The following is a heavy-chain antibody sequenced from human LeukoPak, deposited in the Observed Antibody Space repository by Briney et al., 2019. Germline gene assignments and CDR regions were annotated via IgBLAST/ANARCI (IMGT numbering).Heavy chain of an antibody. D-gene: IGHD3-10*01. CDR3: ARDEITMVRGVILDY. J-gene: IGHJ4*02. CDR2: ISYDGSNK. Sequence: GGSLRLSCAASGFTFSSYAMHWVRQAPGKGLEWVAVISYDGSNKYYADSVKDRFTISRDNSKNTLYLQMNSLRAEDTAVYYCARDEITMVRGVILDYWGQGTLVTVSS. CDR1: GFTFSSYA. V-gene: IGHV3-30*04.